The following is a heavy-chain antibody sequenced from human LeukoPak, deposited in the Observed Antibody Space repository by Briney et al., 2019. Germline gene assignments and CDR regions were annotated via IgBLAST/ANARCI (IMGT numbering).Heavy chain of an antibody. Sequence: GGSLRLSCAASGFTLRSYDMSWVRQAPGKGLEWVAATSGSGVNSYYADSVRGRFTISRDNSQNTLYLQMDSLRAEDTALYYSAKEYSAYDFDYWGQGSLVTVSS. V-gene: IGHV3-23*01. D-gene: IGHD5-12*01. CDR1: GFTLRSYD. CDR3: AKEYSAYDFDY. J-gene: IGHJ4*02. CDR2: TSGSGVNS.